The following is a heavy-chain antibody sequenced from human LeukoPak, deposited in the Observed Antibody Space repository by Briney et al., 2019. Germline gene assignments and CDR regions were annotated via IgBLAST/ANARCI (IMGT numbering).Heavy chain of an antibody. CDR3: LRDLTA. D-gene: IGHD1-20*01. V-gene: IGHV3-74*01. J-gene: IGHJ4*02. CDR1: GFTFTDYW. CDR2: VNSDGSVT. Sequence: PGGSLRLSCAASGFTFTDYWMHWVRQAPGKGLVWVSRVNSDGSVTTYADSVKGRFTISRDNARKMIYLQMNSLRDEDTALYYCLRDLTAWGQGTLVTVSS.